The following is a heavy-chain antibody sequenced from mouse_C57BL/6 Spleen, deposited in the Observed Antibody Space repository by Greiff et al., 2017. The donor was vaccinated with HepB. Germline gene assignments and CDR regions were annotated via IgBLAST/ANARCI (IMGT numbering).Heavy chain of an antibody. D-gene: IGHD1-1*01. CDR1: GFSFNTYA. CDR2: IRSKSNNYAT. J-gene: IGHJ4*01. CDR3: VRHEILRSAMDY. Sequence: EVMLVESGGGLVQPKGSLKLSCAASGFSFNTYAMNWVRQAPGKGLEWVARIRSKSNNYATYYADSVKDRFTISRDDSESMLYLQMNNLKTEDTAMYYCVRHEILRSAMDYWGQGTSVTVSS. V-gene: IGHV10-1*01.